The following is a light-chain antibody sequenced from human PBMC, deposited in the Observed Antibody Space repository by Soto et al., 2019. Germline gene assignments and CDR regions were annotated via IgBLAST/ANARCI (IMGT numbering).Light chain of an antibody. CDR2: AAS. V-gene: IGKV1-39*01. CDR3: QQSYSALT. J-gene: IGKJ4*01. CDR1: QSISSY. Sequence: DIQMTQSPSSLSASVGDRVTITCRASQSISSYLNWYQQKPGKAPKLLIYAASSLQSGVPSRFSGSESGTEFTLIISSLRPEDSATYYCQQSYSALTFGGGTEVEIK.